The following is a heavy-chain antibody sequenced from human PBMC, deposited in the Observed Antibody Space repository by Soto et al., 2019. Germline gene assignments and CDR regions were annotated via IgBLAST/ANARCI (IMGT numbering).Heavy chain of an antibody. J-gene: IGHJ4*02. Sequence: SETLSLTCTVSGGSISSYYWSWIRQPPGKGLEWIGYIYYSGSTNYNPSLKSRVTISVDTSKNQFSLKLSSVTAADTAVYYCARQVPARVFDYWGQETLVTVSS. V-gene: IGHV4-59*08. CDR3: ARQVPARVFDY. CDR2: IYYSGST. CDR1: GGSISSYY. D-gene: IGHD2-2*01.